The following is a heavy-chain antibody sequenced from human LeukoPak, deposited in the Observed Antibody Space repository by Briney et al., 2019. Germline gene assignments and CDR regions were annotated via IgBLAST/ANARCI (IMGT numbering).Heavy chain of an antibody. CDR2: ISAYNGNT. Sequence: ASVKVSCKASGYTFTSYGITWVRQAPGQGLEWMGWISAYNGNTNYAQKLQGRVTMTTDTSTSTAYMELRSLRSDDPAVYYCARGGGAAADYSYYYMDVWGKGTTVTVSS. J-gene: IGHJ6*03. CDR1: GYTFTSYG. D-gene: IGHD6-13*01. V-gene: IGHV1-18*01. CDR3: ARGGGAAADYSYYYMDV.